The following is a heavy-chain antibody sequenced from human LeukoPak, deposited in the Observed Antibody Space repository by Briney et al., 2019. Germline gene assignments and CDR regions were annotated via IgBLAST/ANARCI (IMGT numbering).Heavy chain of an antibody. V-gene: IGHV3-74*01. CDR1: GFTFSSYW. D-gene: IGHD2-2*01. J-gene: IGHJ4*02. CDR2: INKDGSIT. CDR3: ARERYCSSTSCPYFDY. Sequence: GGSLRLSCAASGFTFSSYWMHWVRQAPGKGPVWVSRINKDGSITNYADSVKGRFTISRDNAKNSLYLQMNSLRAEDTAVYYCARERYCSSTSCPYFDYWGQGTLVTVSS.